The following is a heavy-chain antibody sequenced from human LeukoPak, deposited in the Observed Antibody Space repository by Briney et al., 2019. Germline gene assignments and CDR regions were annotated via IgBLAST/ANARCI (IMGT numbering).Heavy chain of an antibody. V-gene: IGHV4-59*01. Sequence: PSETLSLTCTVSGGSISSYYWSWIRQPPGKGLEWIGYIYYSGSTNYNPSLKSRVTISGDTSKTQFSLKLSSVTAADTAVYYCARGLLDGYTHPAAFDIWGQGTMVTVSS. J-gene: IGHJ3*02. CDR2: IYYSGST. CDR1: GGSISSYY. D-gene: IGHD5-24*01. CDR3: ARGLLDGYTHPAAFDI.